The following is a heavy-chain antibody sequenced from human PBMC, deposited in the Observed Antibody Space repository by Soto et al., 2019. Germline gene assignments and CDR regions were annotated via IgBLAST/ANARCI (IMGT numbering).Heavy chain of an antibody. CDR3: ARGYTQSTVTPIRY. Sequence: ASVKVSCKASGYTFSSYGITWVRQAPGQGLEWMGWISAYNGNTNYAQKLQGRLTMTTDTSTSTAYMELRSLRSDDTAVYYCARGYTQSTVTPIRYWGQGTLVTVSS. CDR1: GYTFSSYG. V-gene: IGHV1-18*01. D-gene: IGHD4-17*01. CDR2: ISAYNGNT. J-gene: IGHJ4*02.